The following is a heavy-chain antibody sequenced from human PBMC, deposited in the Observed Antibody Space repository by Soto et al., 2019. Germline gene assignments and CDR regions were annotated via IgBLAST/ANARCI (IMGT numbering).Heavy chain of an antibody. D-gene: IGHD3-16*01. Sequence: YGPTLVNPTQTLTLTCTFSGFSLSSSGVGVGWIRQPPGKALEWLALIYWDDDKYYSPSLRKRVTITKDTSKNQVVLTMTNMDYVDTATYYCARIAPGSVWFLDYWG. CDR2: IYWDDDK. CDR1: GFSLSSSGVG. V-gene: IGHV2-5*02. CDR3: ARIAPGSVWFLDY. J-gene: IGHJ4*01.